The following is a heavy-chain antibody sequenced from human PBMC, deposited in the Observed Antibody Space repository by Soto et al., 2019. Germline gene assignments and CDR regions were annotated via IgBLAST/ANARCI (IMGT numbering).Heavy chain of an antibody. CDR3: ATWRGSSWFDY. V-gene: IGHV4-61*01. J-gene: IGHJ4*02. Sequence: SETPSHTCTVSGGYTSSSNDYWSWIRQPPGKGVEWIGYIYFSGITNYNPSLQSRATISVDTSGSQFSLNLVSVTAADTAIYYCATWRGSSWFDYWGQGTQVTVSS. CDR1: GGYTSSSNDY. CDR2: IYFSGIT. D-gene: IGHD6-13*01.